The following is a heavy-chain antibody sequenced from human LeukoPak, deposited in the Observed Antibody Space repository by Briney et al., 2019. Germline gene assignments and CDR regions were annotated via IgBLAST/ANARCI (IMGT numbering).Heavy chain of an antibody. CDR2: IYYSGST. J-gene: IGHJ2*01. Sequence: SETLSLMCTVSIGFKYRLGDLGTWIRQHPGKGLEWIGYIYYSGSTYYNPSLKSRVTTSVDTSKNQFSLKLSSVTAAQTAVSDPPRVGVARGFLIYVWSRGTLVTVSS. D-gene: IGHD6-6*01. CDR1: IGFKYRLGDL. CDR3: PRVGVARGFLIYV. V-gene: IGHV4-31*03.